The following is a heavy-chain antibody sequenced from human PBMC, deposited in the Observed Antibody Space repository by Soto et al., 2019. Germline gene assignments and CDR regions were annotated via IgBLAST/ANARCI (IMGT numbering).Heavy chain of an antibody. CDR3: ARDRGFYSSSWSAFDY. J-gene: IGHJ4*02. CDR1: GGTFSSYA. V-gene: IGHV1-69*13. D-gene: IGHD6-13*01. CDR2: IIPIFGTA. Sequence: SVKVSCKASGGTFSSYAISWVRQAPGQGLEWMGGIIPIFGTANYAQKFQGRVTITADESTSTAYMELSSLRSEDTAVYYCARDRGFYSSSWSAFDYWGQGTLVTVSS.